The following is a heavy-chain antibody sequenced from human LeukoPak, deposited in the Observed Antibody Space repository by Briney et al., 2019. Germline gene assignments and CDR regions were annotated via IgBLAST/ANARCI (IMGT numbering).Heavy chain of an antibody. CDR1: GYTLTELS. CDR3: ATKPQYNWNDTHYHYYGMDV. J-gene: IGHJ6*04. V-gene: IGHV1-24*01. CDR2: FDPEDGET. D-gene: IGHD1-1*01. Sequence: EASVKVSCKVSGYTLTELSMHWVRQAPGKGLEWMGGFDPEDGETIYAQKFQGRVTMTEDTSTDTAYMELSSLRSEDTAVYYCATKPQYNWNDTHYHYYGMDVWGKGTTVTVSS.